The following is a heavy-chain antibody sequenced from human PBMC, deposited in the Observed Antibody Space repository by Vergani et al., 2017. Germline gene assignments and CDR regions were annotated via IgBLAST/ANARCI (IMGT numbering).Heavy chain of an antibody. J-gene: IGHJ4*02. V-gene: IGHV3-30*02. D-gene: IGHD3-16*01. Sequence: QVQLVESGGGVVQRGGSLRLSCATSGFTLSNYDMQWIRQGPGKELEFVAFIQFNGSNQYYADSVKGRFTLSRDFSKNTLYLQINSLRTDDTATYYCAKHFRGWGIDYWGQGTQVIVSS. CDR2: IQFNGSNQ. CDR3: AKHFRGWGIDY. CDR1: GFTLSNYD.